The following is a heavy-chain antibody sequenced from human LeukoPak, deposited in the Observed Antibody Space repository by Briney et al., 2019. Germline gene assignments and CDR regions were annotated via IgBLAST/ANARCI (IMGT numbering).Heavy chain of an antibody. Sequence: GRSLRLSCAASGFTFSSYGMHWVRQAPGKGLEWVAVISYDGSNKYYADSVKGRFTISRDNSKNTLYPQMNSLRAEDTAVYYCAKDEKRYYDILTGYPHPDYWGQGTLVTVSS. D-gene: IGHD3-9*01. CDR1: GFTFSSYG. CDR3: AKDEKRYYDILTGYPHPDY. CDR2: ISYDGSNK. J-gene: IGHJ4*02. V-gene: IGHV3-30*18.